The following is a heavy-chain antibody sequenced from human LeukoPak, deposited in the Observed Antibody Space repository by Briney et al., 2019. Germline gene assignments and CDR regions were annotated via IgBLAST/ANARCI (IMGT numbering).Heavy chain of an antibody. J-gene: IGHJ3*02. CDR2: INHSGST. V-gene: IGHV4-34*01. D-gene: IGHD5-18*01. CDR1: GGSFSGYY. Sequence: SETLSLTCAVYGGSFSGYYWSWIRQPPGKGLEWIGEINHSGSTNHNPSLKSRVTISVDTSKNQFSLKLSSVTAADTAVYYCARAGGYIYAFDIWGQGTMVTVSS. CDR3: ARAGGYIYAFDI.